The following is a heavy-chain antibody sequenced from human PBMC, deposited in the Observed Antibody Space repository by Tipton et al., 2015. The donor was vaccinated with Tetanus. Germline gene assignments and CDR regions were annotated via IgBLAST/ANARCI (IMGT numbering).Heavy chain of an antibody. CDR2: IYTSGST. V-gene: IGHV4-4*07. J-gene: IGHJ5*02. CDR1: GGSISSYY. D-gene: IGHD3-10*01. CDR3: ARGDMVRGVIWFDP. Sequence: KPSETLSLTCTVSGGSISSYYWSWIRQPAGKGLEWIGRIYTSGSTNYNPSLKSRVTMSVDTSKNQFSLKLSSVTAADTAVYYCARGDMVRGVIWFDPWGQGTLVTVSS.